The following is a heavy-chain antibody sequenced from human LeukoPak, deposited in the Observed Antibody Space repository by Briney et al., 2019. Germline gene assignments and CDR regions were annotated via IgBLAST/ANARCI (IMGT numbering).Heavy chain of an antibody. CDR2: IYYSGST. J-gene: IGHJ3*02. V-gene: IGHV4-59*01. D-gene: IGHD3-10*01. CDR3: ARASSIPTVLLWFGELSGDAFDI. CDR1: GGSISSYY. Sequence: SETLSLTCTVSGGSISSYYWSWIRQPPGKGLEWIGYIYYSGSTNYNPSLKSRVTISVDTSKNQFSLKLSSVTAADTAVYHCARASSIPTVLLWFGELSGDAFDIWGQGTMVTVSS.